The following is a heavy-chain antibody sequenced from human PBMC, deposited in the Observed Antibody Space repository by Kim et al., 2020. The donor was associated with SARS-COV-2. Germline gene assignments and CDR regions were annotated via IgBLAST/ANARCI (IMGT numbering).Heavy chain of an antibody. Sequence: ADSVTGRFNISRATSQNTLYLKINNLRTEDTAVYYCAIDSGVYTYIFDYWGQGTLVTVSS. V-gene: IGHV3-30*02. D-gene: IGHD1-26*01. J-gene: IGHJ4*02. CDR3: AIDSGVYTYIFDY.